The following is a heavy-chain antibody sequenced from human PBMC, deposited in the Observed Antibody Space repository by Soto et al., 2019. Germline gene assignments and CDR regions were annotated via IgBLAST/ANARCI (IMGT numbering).Heavy chain of an antibody. Sequence: EVQLLESGGGLVQPGGSLRLSCEASGFTFSTSAMSWVRHAPGKGLDWVSTISDSGSTYYADSVKGRFTISRDNSKNTLYLQMNSLRAEDTAIDYCAKVWGEDGYCTRTSCLYYFHHWGQGVLVTVSS. CDR2: ISDSGST. CDR1: GFTFSTSA. D-gene: IGHD2-2*03. CDR3: AKVWGEDGYCTRTSCLYYFHH. J-gene: IGHJ4*02. V-gene: IGHV3-23*01.